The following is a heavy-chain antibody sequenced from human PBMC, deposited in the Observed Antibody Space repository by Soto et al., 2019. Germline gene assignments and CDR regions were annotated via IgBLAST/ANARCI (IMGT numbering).Heavy chain of an antibody. CDR2: VFTTGTT. J-gene: IGHJ5*02. CDR1: GDSISSRNW. CDR3: ARDFNSIFDDFADMRWNFDP. D-gene: IGHD3-3*02. V-gene: IGHV4-4*02. Sequence: PSETLSLTCAVSGDSISSRNWWSWVRQSAGKGLEWIGRVFTTGTTDYNPSLKGRVTISVDTSKNQFSLSLRSVTAADTAIYYCARDFNSIFDDFADMRWNFDPWGQGTLVTVS.